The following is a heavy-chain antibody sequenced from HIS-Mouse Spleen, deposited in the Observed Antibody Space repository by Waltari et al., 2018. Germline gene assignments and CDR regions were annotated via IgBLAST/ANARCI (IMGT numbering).Heavy chain of an antibody. CDR1: GFTFSSYA. CDR3: AKDRQWLVRIYFDY. Sequence: EVQLLESGGGLVQPGGSLRLSCAASGFTFSSYAMSWVRQAPGKGLEWVSAISGSGRSTYYAESVKGRFTISIDNSKNTLYLQMNSLRAEDTAVYYCAKDRQWLVRIYFDYWGQGTLVTVSS. D-gene: IGHD6-19*01. CDR2: ISGSGRST. J-gene: IGHJ4*02. V-gene: IGHV3-23*01.